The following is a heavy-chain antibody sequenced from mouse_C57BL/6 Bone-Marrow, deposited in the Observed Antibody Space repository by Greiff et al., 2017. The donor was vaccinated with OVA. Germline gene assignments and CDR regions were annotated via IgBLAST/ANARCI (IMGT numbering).Heavy chain of an antibody. CDR3: ARDKKLRYYAMDY. D-gene: IGHD1-1*01. V-gene: IGHV5-4*01. CDR1: GFTFSSYA. Sequence: EVQRVESGGGLVKPGGSLKLSCAASGFTFSSYAMSWVRQTPEKRLEWVATISDGGSYTYYPDNVKGRFTISRDNAKNNLYLQMSHLKSEDTAMYYCARDKKLRYYAMDYWGQGTSVTVSS. J-gene: IGHJ4*01. CDR2: ISDGGSYT.